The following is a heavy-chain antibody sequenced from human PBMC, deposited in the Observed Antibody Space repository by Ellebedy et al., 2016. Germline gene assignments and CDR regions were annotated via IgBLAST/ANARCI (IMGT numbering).Heavy chain of an antibody. CDR2: TSESGANT. J-gene: IGHJ6*02. Sequence: GESLKISXAASGFTFSSFPMRWVRQAPGKGLEWVSATSESGANTHYADSVRGRFTISRDNPKNTVYLQMDSLRAEDTAIYYCAKVVSHFYMDVWGQGTTVTVSS. D-gene: IGHD5/OR15-5a*01. CDR3: AKVVSHFYMDV. V-gene: IGHV3-23*01. CDR1: GFTFSSFP.